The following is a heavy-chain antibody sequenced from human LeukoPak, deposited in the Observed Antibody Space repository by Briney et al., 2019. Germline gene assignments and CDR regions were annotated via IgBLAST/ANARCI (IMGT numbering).Heavy chain of an antibody. D-gene: IGHD3-10*01. CDR1: GDSVSSNSAA. Sequence: SQTLSLTCAISGDSVSSNSAAWNWIRQSPSRGLEWLGRTYYRSKWYNDYAVSVKSRITINPDTSKNQFSLKLSSVTAADTAVYYCARGFTVIDYYGSGKYYYGMDVWGQGTTVTVSS. CDR3: ARGFTVIDYYGSGKYYYGMDV. CDR2: TYYRSKWYN. V-gene: IGHV6-1*01. J-gene: IGHJ6*02.